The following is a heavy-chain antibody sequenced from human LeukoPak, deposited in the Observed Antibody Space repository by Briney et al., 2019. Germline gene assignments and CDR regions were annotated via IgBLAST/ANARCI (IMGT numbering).Heavy chain of an antibody. CDR1: GGSISSGGYY. CDR3: ARGYYNSHFDH. CDR2: IYYSGST. J-gene: IGHJ4*02. D-gene: IGHD3-10*01. V-gene: IGHV4-31*03. Sequence: SQTLSLTCTVSGGSISSGGYYWRWIRQHPAKGLEWIGYIYYSGSTYYNPSLKSRVTISVDTSKNQFSLKLSSVTAADTAVYYCARGYYNSHFDHWGQGTLVTVSS.